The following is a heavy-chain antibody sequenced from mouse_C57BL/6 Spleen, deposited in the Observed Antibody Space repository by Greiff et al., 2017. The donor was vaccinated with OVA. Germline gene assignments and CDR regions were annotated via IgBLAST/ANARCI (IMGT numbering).Heavy chain of an antibody. CDR3: ARKGEYDYNSWFGY. CDR1: GYTFTSYW. Sequence: QVQLQQPGAELVMPGASVKLSCKASGYTFTSYWMHWVKQRPGQGLEWIGEIDPSDSDTNYNQKFKGKSTLTVDKSSSTAYMQLSSLTSEDSAVYYYARKGEYDYNSWFGYWGQGTMVTVSA. D-gene: IGHD2-4*01. J-gene: IGHJ3*01. V-gene: IGHV1-69*01. CDR2: IDPSDSDT.